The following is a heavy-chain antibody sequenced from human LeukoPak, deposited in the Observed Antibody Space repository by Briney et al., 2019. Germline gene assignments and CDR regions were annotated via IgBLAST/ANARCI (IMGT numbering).Heavy chain of an antibody. V-gene: IGHV3-53*05. J-gene: IGHJ4*02. D-gene: IGHD6-19*01. Sequence: GGSLRLSCVASGLSVSSNYMSWVRQAPGKGLEWVSVIYRDGSSYYAESVKGRFTISRDNSKNSLYLQMNSLRTEDTALYYCAKAAVAGPIDYWGQGTLVTVSS. CDR1: GLSVSSNY. CDR3: AKAAVAGPIDY. CDR2: IYRDGSS.